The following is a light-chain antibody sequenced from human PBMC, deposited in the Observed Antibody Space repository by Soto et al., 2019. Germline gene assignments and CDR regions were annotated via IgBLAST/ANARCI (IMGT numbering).Light chain of an antibody. V-gene: IGKV3-11*01. CDR2: DAS. CDR1: QSVSSY. J-gene: IGKJ2*01. CDR3: QQRYISYT. Sequence: EIVLTQSPATLSLSPGERATLSCRASQSVSSYLAWYQQKPGQAPRLLIYDASNRATGIPARFSGSGSGTDFSLAISSLEPEDFAVYYCQQRYISYTFGQGTKLEIK.